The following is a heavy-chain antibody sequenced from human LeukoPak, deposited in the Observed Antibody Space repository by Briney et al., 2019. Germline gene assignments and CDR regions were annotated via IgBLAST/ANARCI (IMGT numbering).Heavy chain of an antibody. CDR3: ARRKDEVTATFDY. D-gene: IGHD2-21*02. Sequence: PSETLSLTCTVSGSSVSSSLYYWGWIRQPPGKGLEWIGNIFSSGTTYYDQSLKSRVTISVDTSKNQLSLKVRGVTAADTAVYYCARRKDEVTATFDYWGQGILVTVSS. V-gene: IGHV4-39*01. CDR1: GSSVSSSLYY. CDR2: IFSSGTT. J-gene: IGHJ4*02.